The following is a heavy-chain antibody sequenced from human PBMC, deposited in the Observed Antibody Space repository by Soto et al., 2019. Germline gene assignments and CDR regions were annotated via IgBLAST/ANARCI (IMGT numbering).Heavy chain of an antibody. Sequence: RLSCAASGFTVSSNYMSWVRQAPGKGLEWVSVIYSGGSTYYADSVKGRFTISRDNSKNTLYLQMNSLRAEDTAVYYCAADTPTGVTMVRGVIQSTNYYYYGMDVWGQGTTVTVSS. V-gene: IGHV3-53*01. J-gene: IGHJ6*02. CDR1: GFTVSSNY. CDR3: AADTPTGVTMVRGVIQSTNYYYYGMDV. CDR2: IYSGGST. D-gene: IGHD3-10*01.